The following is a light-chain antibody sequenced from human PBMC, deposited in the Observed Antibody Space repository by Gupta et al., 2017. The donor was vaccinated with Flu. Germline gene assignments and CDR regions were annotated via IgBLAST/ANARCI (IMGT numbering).Light chain of an antibody. CDR3: GTWDNTLSAGGL. Sequence: QSVLTQPPPVSAAPGQKVTLSCSAGSSIFGSNYVSWYQQLPGTAPKLLIYENNKRPSGIPDRFSGSKSGMSATLDITALQTGDEADYYYGTWDNTLSAGGLFGGGTKLTVL. J-gene: IGLJ3*02. CDR1: SSIFGSNY. V-gene: IGLV1-51*02. CDR2: ENN.